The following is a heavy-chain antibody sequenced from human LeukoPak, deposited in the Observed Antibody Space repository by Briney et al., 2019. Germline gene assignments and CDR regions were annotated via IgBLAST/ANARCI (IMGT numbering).Heavy chain of an antibody. V-gene: IGHV4-34*01. CDR1: GGSFSGYY. CDR3: ARGLAVAGKVWFDP. J-gene: IGHJ5*02. D-gene: IGHD6-19*01. Sequence: KPSETLSLTSAVYGGSFSGYYWSWIRQPPGKGLEWIGDINHSGSTNYNPSLKSRVTISVDTSKNQFSLKLSSVTAADTAVYYCARGLAVAGKVWFDPWGQGTLVTVSS. CDR2: INHSGST.